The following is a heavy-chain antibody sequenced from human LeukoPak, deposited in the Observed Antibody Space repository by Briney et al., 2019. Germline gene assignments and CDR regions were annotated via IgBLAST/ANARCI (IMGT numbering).Heavy chain of an antibody. V-gene: IGHV1-18*01. CDR3: ARDSYYYYDSSGYPPHLAFDI. Sequence: ASVKVSCKASGYTFTSYGISWVRQAPGQGLEWMGWISAYNGNTNYAQKIQGSVTMTTDTSTSTAYMELRSLRSDDTAVYYCARDSYYYYDSSGYPPHLAFDIWGQGTMVTVSS. J-gene: IGHJ3*02. CDR1: GYTFTSYG. D-gene: IGHD3-22*01. CDR2: ISAYNGNT.